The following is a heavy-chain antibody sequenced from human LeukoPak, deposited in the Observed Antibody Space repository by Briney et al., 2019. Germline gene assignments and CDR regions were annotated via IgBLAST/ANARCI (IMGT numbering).Heavy chain of an antibody. Sequence: GGSLKISCKGSGYSFTSYWIGWVRQMPGKGLEWMGIIYPGDSDTRYSPSFQGQVTISADKSITTAYLQWSSLKASDTAMYYCARHGAPNGYSSSSASAHYYYGMDVWGQGTTVTVSS. CDR1: GYSFTSYW. CDR3: ARHGAPNGYSSSSASAHYYYGMDV. CDR2: IYPGDSDT. V-gene: IGHV5-51*01. D-gene: IGHD6-6*01. J-gene: IGHJ6*02.